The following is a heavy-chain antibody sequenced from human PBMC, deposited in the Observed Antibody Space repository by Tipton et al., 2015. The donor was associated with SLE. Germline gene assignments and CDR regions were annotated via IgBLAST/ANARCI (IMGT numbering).Heavy chain of an antibody. V-gene: IGHV4-34*01. CDR2: INHSGST. CDR1: GGSFSGYY. D-gene: IGHD4-17*01. J-gene: IGHJ2*01. CDR3: ARGLTVTTNPSFDL. Sequence: TLSLTCAVYGGSFSGYYWSWIRQPPGKGLEWIGEINHSGSTNYNPSLKSRLTISVDTSKNQFSLKMRSVTAADTAVYYCARGLTVTTNPSFDLWGRGSLVTVSS.